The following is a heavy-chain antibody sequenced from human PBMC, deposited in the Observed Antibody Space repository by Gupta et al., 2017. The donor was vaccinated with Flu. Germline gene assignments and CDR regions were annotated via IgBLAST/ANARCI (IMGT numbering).Heavy chain of an antibody. V-gene: IGHV3-15*01. Sequence: SDAYMNWVRQAPGKGLEWVGRLKSHTDGGTTDYAAPVKGRFTISRDDSKNTLFLQMRSLKTEDTAVYFCTTDSSGGITFDIWGQGTMVTVSS. CDR3: TTDSSGGITFDI. J-gene: IGHJ3*02. CDR1: SDAY. D-gene: IGHD3-16*01. CDR2: LKSHTDGGTT.